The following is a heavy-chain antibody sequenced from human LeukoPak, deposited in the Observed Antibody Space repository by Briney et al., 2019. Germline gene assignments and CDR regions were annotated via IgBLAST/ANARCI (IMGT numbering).Heavy chain of an antibody. V-gene: IGHV3-21*01. J-gene: IGHJ4*02. D-gene: IGHD6-19*01. CDR2: ISSSSSYI. CDR3: ARAPPLLVVAGTPDY. CDR1: GFTFSSYN. Sequence: GGSLRLSCAASGFTFSSYNMNWVRQAPGKGLEWVSSISSSSSYIYYADSVKGRFTISRDNARKSLYLQMNSLRVEDTAVYYCARAPPLLVVAGTPDYWGQGTLVTVSS.